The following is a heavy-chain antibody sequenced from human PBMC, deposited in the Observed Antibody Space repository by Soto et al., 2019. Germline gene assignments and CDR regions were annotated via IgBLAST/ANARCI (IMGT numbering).Heavy chain of an antibody. CDR1: GFTFSSYG. CDR2: ISYDGSNK. CDR3: AKDLFGIFGVVTKPTSPLYYYYGMDV. J-gene: IGHJ6*02. Sequence: GGSLRLSCAASGFTFSSYGMHWVRQAPGKGLEWVAVISYDGSNKYYADSVKGRFTISRDNSKNTLYLQMNSLRAEDTAVYYCAKDLFGIFGVVTKPTSPLYYYYGMDVWGQGTTVTVSS. D-gene: IGHD3-3*01. V-gene: IGHV3-30*18.